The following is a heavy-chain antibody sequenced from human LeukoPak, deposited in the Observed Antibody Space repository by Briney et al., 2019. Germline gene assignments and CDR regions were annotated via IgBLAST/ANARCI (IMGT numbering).Heavy chain of an antibody. CDR2: IYYSGST. J-gene: IGHJ4*02. CDR1: DGSISSYY. D-gene: IGHD3-22*01. CDR3: ASHQYDSSGYCDY. V-gene: IGHV4-59*01. Sequence: SETLSLTCTVSDGSISSYYWSWIRQPPGKGLEWIGYIYYSGSTNYNPSLKSRVTISVDTSKNQFSLKLSSVTAADTAVYYCASHQYDSSGYCDYWGQGTLVTVSS.